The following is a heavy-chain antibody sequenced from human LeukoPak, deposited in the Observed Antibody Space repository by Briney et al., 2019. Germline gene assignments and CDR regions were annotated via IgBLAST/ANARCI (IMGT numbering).Heavy chain of an antibody. D-gene: IGHD1-7*01. Sequence: PGGSMRLSCAASGFTFNNYAMSWVRQAPGKGLARVSDVSGSGGRTNYVDSVKGRFTISRDNSKNTVHLQLESLRVEDTAVYYCAQGSRYHSELLHYKGVSGKGNTVTVSS. CDR2: VSGSGGRT. V-gene: IGHV3-23*01. CDR1: GFTFNNYA. J-gene: IGHJ6*03. CDR3: AQGSRYHSELLHYKGV.